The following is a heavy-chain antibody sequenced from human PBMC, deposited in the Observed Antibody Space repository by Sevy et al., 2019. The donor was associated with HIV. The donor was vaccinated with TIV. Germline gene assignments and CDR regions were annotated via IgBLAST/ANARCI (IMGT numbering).Heavy chain of an antibody. CDR3: ARVAVYSYGHTHYYGMDV. V-gene: IGHV1-2*02. D-gene: IGHD5-18*01. CDR2: INPNSGGT. Sequence: ASVKVSCKASGYTFTGYYMHWVRQAPGQGLEWMGWINPNSGGTNYAQKFQGRVTMTRDTSISTAYMGLSRLRSDDTAVYYCARVAVYSYGHTHYYGMDVWGQGTTVTVSS. CDR1: GYTFTGYY. J-gene: IGHJ6*02.